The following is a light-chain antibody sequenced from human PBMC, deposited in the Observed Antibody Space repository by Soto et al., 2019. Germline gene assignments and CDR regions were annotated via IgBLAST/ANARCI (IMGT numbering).Light chain of an antibody. Sequence: DIQITQSPSTLSASVGDRVTITCRASQSISSWLAWYQQKPGKAPKLLLYKASSLESGVPSRFSGSGSGTEFTLTISSLQPDDFATYYCQEYDDYLFTFGPGTKLEIK. V-gene: IGKV1-5*03. CDR3: QEYDDYLFT. CDR1: QSISSW. CDR2: KAS. J-gene: IGKJ2*01.